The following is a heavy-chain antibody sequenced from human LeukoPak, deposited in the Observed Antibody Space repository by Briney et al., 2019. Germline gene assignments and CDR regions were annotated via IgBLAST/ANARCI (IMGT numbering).Heavy chain of an antibody. D-gene: IGHD3-3*01. CDR3: ARDGPPWASTIFGVKVPSYWFDP. CDR1: GYTFTGYY. Sequence: ASVKVSCKASGYTFTGYYMHWVRQAPGQGLEWMGWINPNSGGTNYAQKFQGRVTMTRDTSISTAYMELSRLRSDDTAVYYCARDGPPWASTIFGVKVPSYWFDPWGQGTLVTVSS. J-gene: IGHJ5*02. V-gene: IGHV1-2*02. CDR2: INPNSGGT.